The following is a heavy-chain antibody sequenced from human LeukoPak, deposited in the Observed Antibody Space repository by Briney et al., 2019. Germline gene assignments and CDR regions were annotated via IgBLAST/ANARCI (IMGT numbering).Heavy chain of an antibody. D-gene: IGHD3-10*01. J-gene: IGHJ6*02. CDR1: GGSISSYY. CDR3: ARDYITMVRGEYYYYGMDV. CDR2: IYYSGST. Sequence: SETLSLTCTVSGGSISSYYWSWIRQPPGKGLEWIGYIYYSGSTNYNPSLKSRVTISVDTSKNQFSLKLSSVTAAGTAVYYCARDYITMVRGEYYYYGMDVWGQGTTVTVSS. V-gene: IGHV4-59*01.